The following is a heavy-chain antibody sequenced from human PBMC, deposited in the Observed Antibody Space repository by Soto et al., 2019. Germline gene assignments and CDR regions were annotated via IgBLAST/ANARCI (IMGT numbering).Heavy chain of an antibody. Sequence: EVQLLESGGGLVQPGGSLRLSCAASGFTFSTYAMTWVRQAPGKGLQWVSALSASGATTYHADSVKGRFTISRDNSENTLYLLMNSLRGEDTAVYYCAKGLRGSQYYYYGMDVWGQGTTVTVSS. CDR2: LSASGATT. CDR3: AKGLRGSQYYYYGMDV. D-gene: IGHD3-16*01. CDR1: GFTFSTYA. J-gene: IGHJ6*02. V-gene: IGHV3-23*01.